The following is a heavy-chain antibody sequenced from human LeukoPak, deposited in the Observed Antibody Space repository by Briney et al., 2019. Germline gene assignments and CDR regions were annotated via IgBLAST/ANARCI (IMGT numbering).Heavy chain of an antibody. J-gene: IGHJ4*02. CDR2: INTDGSST. CDR3: ASESYNDYSAS. V-gene: IGHV3-74*01. Sequence: PGGSLRLSCAASGFTFSDYWMHWVRQAPGKGLVWVSRINTDGSSTTYADSVKGRFTISRDNAKNTLYLQMNSLRAEDTAIYYCASESYNDYSASGGQGTLVTVSS. CDR1: GFTFSDYW. D-gene: IGHD4-11*01.